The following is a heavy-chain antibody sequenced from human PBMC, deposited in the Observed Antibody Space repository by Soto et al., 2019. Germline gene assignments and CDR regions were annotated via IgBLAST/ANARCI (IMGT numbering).Heavy chain of an antibody. Sequence: SVKVSCKAAGYALTIYAMHWLRQAHGQRFEWMGWINAGNGKTKYSQKCQGRVTITRDTSASTAYMELSSLRSEDTAVYYCAWSGENWYLDLWGRGTLVTVSS. CDR2: INAGNGKT. CDR1: GYALTIYA. D-gene: IGHD3-3*01. V-gene: IGHV1-3*01. J-gene: IGHJ2*01. CDR3: AWSGENWYLDL.